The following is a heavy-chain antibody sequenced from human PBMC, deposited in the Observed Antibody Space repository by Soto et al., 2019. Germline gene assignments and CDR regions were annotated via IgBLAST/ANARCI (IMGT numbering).Heavy chain of an antibody. CDR3: ARVRGYYGSGSYYSFGVWFDP. V-gene: IGHV4-59*01. CDR1: GGSISSYY. Sequence: PSETLSLTCTVSGGSISSYYWSWIRQPPGKGLEWIGYIYYSGSTNYNPSLKSRVTISVDTSKNQFSLKLGSVTAADTAVYYCARVRGYYGSGSYYSFGVWFDPWGQGTLVTVSS. D-gene: IGHD3-10*01. J-gene: IGHJ5*02. CDR2: IYYSGST.